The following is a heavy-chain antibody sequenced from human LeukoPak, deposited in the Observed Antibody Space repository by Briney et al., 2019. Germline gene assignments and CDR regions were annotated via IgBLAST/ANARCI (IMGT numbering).Heavy chain of an antibody. CDR3: AKDHSSGYYSFDY. CDR1: GFTFSSYA. CDR2: ISGSGGST. V-gene: IGHV3-23*01. D-gene: IGHD3-22*01. Sequence: GSLRLSCAASGFTFSSYAMSWVRQAPGEGLEWVSAISGSGGSTYYADSVKGRFTISRDNSKNTLYLQMNSLRAEDTAVYYCAKDHSSGYYSFDYWGQGTLVTVSS. J-gene: IGHJ4*02.